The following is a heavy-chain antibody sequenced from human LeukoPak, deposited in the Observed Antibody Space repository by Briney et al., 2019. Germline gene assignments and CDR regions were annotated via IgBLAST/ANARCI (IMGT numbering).Heavy chain of an antibody. J-gene: IGHJ6*02. CDR2: IYYSGST. CDR3: ARERIVVVPAVNYYYYYGMDV. CDR1: GGSISSGGYY. D-gene: IGHD2-2*01. Sequence: TSETLSLTCTVSGGSISSGGYYWSWIRQHPGKGLEWIGYIYYSGSTYYNPSLKSRVTISVDTSKNQFSLKLSSVTAADTAVYYCARERIVVVPAVNYYYYYGMDVWGQGTTVTVSS. V-gene: IGHV4-31*03.